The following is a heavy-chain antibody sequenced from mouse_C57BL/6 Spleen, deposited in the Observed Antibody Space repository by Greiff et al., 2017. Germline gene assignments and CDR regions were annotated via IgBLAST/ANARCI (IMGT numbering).Heavy chain of an antibody. Sequence: QVQLQQPGAELVMPGASVKLSCKASGYTFTSYWMHWVQQRPGQGLEWIGEIDPSDRYTNSNQKFKGKSTLTVDKSSSTAYMQRSSLSAEASAVYYCASNGYDGSGFAYWGQGTLVTVSA. CDR1: GYTFTSYW. CDR2: IDPSDRYT. D-gene: IGHD2-2*01. J-gene: IGHJ3*01. CDR3: ASNGYDGSGFAY. V-gene: IGHV1-69*01.